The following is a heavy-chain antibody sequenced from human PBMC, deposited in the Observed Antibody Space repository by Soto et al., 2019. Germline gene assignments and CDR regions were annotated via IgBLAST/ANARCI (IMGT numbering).Heavy chain of an antibody. Sequence: EVQLVESGGGLVQPGGSLRLSCAASGFTVSSNYMSWVRQAPGKGLEWVSVIYSGGSAYYADSVKGRFTISSDNSKNPLYLQMNGLRAEDTAVYYCARHGYSYGGGYFDYWGQGTLVTVSS. D-gene: IGHD5-18*01. CDR3: ARHGYSYGGGYFDY. CDR1: GFTVSSNY. J-gene: IGHJ4*02. CDR2: IYSGGSA. V-gene: IGHV3-66*04.